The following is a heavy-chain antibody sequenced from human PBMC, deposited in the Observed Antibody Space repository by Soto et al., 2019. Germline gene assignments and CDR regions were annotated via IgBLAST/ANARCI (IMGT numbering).Heavy chain of an antibody. V-gene: IGHV4-39*01. CDR3: AISNWFDP. J-gene: IGHJ5*02. CDR1: GGSISSRGYY. Sequence: QLQLQESGPGLVKPSETLSLTCTVSGGSISSRGYYWGWIRQPPGKGLEWIGTIYYSGSTYYNPARKSRISISVDTPKTQFSLKLSPVTAAETAVYFCAISNWFDPWGQGTLLTLSS. CDR2: IYYSGST.